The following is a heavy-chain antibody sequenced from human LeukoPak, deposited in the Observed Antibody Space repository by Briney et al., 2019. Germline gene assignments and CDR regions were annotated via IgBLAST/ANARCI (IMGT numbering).Heavy chain of an antibody. CDR3: AKDPTYGSGEDY. J-gene: IGHJ4*02. V-gene: IGHV3-23*01. D-gene: IGHD3-10*01. CDR1: GFTFSSYA. Sequence: HAGGSLRLSCAASGFTFSSYAMSWVRQAPGKGLEWVSAISGSGGSTYYADSVKGRFTISRDNSKNTLYLQMNSLRAEDTAVYYCAKDPTYGSGEDYWGQGTLVTVSS. CDR2: ISGSGGST.